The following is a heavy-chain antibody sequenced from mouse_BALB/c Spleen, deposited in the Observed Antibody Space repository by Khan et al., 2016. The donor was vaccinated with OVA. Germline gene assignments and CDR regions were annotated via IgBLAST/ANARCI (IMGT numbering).Heavy chain of an antibody. CDR2: IWAGGST. D-gene: IGHD1-3*01. Sequence: VQLKESGPGLVAPSPSLSITCNASGFSLTSYCVHWVRQPPGQGLEWLGVIWAGGSTNYNSALMSRLSISKDNSKSQVFLKMNSLQTDDTAMYYCARLEDIGGQGTTLTVSS. CDR3: ARLEDI. J-gene: IGHJ2*01. CDR1: GFSLTSYC. V-gene: IGHV2-9*02.